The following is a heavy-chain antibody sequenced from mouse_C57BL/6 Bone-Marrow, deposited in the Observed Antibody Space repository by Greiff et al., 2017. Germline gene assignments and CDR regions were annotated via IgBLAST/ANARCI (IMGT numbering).Heavy chain of an antibody. CDR2: INSNYGGT. J-gene: IGHJ2*01. D-gene: IGHD1-1*01. CDR3: TRDHYYGSSYDYFDY. CDR1: GYTITDYY. Sequence: EVQLQQSGPELVKPGPSVKISCKASGYTITDYYMNWVKQSHGKSLEWIGDINSNYGGTSYNQKFNGKATLTVSKSSSTAYMELRSLTSDDTAVYYCTRDHYYGSSYDYFDYWGQGTTLTVSS. V-gene: IGHV1-26*01.